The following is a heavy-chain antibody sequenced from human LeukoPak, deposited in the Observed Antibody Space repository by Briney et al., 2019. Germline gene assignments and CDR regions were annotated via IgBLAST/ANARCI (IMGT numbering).Heavy chain of an antibody. CDR2: IKQDGSEK. Sequence: RGGSLRLSCAASGFTFTSYWMSWVRQAPGKGLEWVANIKQDGSEKYYVDSVKGRFIISRDNAKNSLYLQMNSLRAEDTAVYYCARDLPFYSYDSYFDYWGQGTLVTVSS. CDR3: ARDLPFYSYDSYFDY. CDR1: GFTFTSYW. V-gene: IGHV3-7*03. D-gene: IGHD5-18*01. J-gene: IGHJ4*02.